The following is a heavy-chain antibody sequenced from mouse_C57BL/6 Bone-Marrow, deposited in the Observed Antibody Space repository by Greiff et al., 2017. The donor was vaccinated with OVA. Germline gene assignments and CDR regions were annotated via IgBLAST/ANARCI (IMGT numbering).Heavy chain of an antibody. V-gene: IGHV1-59*01. D-gene: IGHD2-2*01. CDR2: IDPSDSYT. Sequence: VKLQQPGAELVRPGTSVKLSCKASGYTFTSYWMHWVKQRPGQGLEWIGVIDPSDSYTNYNQKFKGKATLTVDTSSSTAYMQLSSLTSEDSAVYYCARFGVTTDYFDYWGQGTTLTVSS. J-gene: IGHJ2*01. CDR1: GYTFTSYW. CDR3: ARFGVTTDYFDY.